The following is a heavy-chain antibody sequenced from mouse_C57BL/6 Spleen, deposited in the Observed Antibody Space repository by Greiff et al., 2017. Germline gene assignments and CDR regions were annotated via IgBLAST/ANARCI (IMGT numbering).Heavy chain of an antibody. Sequence: VQLQQSGAELVMPGASVKLSCKASGYTFTSYWMHWVKQRPGQGLEWIGEIDPSDSYTNYNQKFKGKSTLTVDKSSSTAYMQLSSLTSEDSAVYYCARKDYGEFDYWGQGTTLTVSS. V-gene: IGHV1-69*01. D-gene: IGHD1-1*01. CDR2: IDPSDSYT. CDR3: ARKDYGEFDY. J-gene: IGHJ2*01. CDR1: GYTFTSYW.